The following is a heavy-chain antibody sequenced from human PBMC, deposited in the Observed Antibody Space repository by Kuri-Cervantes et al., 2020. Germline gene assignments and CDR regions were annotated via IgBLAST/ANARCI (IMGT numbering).Heavy chain of an antibody. CDR1: GYTFTSYY. J-gene: IGHJ5*02. Sequence: AALKDSCKASGYTFTSYYMHWVRQAPGQGLEWMGWINPNSGGTNYAQKFQGWVTMTRDTSISTAYMELRSLRSDDTTVCYCARSEQQMSWFDHWGQGTLVTVSS. CDR2: INPNSGGT. V-gene: IGHV1-2*04. D-gene: IGHD6-13*01. CDR3: ARSEQQMSWFDH.